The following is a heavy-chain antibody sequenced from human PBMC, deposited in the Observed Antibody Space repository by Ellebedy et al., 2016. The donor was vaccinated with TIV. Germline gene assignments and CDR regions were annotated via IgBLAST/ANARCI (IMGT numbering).Heavy chain of an antibody. CDR3: ARDVDTAMVYGWFDP. V-gene: IGHV1-18*01. CDR1: GYTFTSYG. J-gene: IGHJ5*02. Sequence: ASVKVSXXASGYTFTSYGISWVRQAPGQGLEWMGWISAYNGNTNYAQKLQDRVTMTTDTSTSTAYMELRSLRSDDTAVYYCARDVDTAMVYGWFDPWGQGTLVTVSS. CDR2: ISAYNGNT. D-gene: IGHD5-18*01.